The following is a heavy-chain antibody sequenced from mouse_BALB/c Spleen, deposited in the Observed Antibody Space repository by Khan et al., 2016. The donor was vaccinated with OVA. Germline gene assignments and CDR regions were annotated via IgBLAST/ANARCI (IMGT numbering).Heavy chain of an antibody. V-gene: IGHV1S81*02. D-gene: IGHD2-10*01. J-gene: IGHJ2*01. CDR1: GYTFTNYW. Sequence: QVQLQQPGAELVKPGASVKLSCKASGYTFTNYWVHWVKQGPGQGLEWIGEIYPGAGRVNYNEKFKNRASLTVDRSSSTAYMQLSSLTSEDSEVYYCARNAYFGNYFDYWGQGTTLTVSS. CDR2: IYPGAGRV. CDR3: ARNAYFGNYFDY.